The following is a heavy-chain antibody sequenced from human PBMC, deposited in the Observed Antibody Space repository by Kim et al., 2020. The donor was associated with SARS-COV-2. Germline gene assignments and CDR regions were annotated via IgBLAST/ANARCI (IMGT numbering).Heavy chain of an antibody. CDR2: IYYSGST. J-gene: IGHJ6*02. CDR1: GGSISSYY. CDR3: ASLYSSSWYGNLNGYYYGMDV. Sequence: SETLSLTCTVSGGSISSYYWSWIRQPPGKGLEWIGYIYYSGSTNYNPSLKSRVTISVDTSKNQFSLKLSSVTAADTAVYYCASLYSSSWYGNLNGYYYGMDVGGQGTTVTVSS. D-gene: IGHD6-13*01. V-gene: IGHV4-59*08.